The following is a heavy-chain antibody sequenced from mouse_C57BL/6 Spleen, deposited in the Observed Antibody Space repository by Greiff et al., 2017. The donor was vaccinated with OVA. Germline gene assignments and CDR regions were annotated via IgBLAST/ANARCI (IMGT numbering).Heavy chain of an antibody. Sequence: QVQLQQPGAELVRPGSSVKLSCKASGYTFTSYWMDWVKQRPGQGLEWIGNIYPSDSETHYNQKFKDKATLTVDKSSSTAYMQLSSLTSEVSAVYYCARRGGSTFDYWGQGTTLTVSS. V-gene: IGHV1-61*01. CDR2: IYPSDSET. J-gene: IGHJ2*01. D-gene: IGHD1-1*01. CDR3: ARRGGSTFDY. CDR1: GYTFTSYW.